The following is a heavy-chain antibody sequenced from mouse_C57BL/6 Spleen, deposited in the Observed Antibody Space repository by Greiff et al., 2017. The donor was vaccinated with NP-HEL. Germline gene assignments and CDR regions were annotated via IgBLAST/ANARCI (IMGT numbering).Heavy chain of an antibody. CDR2: IYPGSGST. J-gene: IGHJ2*01. CDR1: GYTFTSYW. Sequence: QVQLQQPGAELVKPGASVKMSCKASGYTFTSYWITWVKQRPGQGLEWIGDIYPGSGSTNYNEKFKSKATLTVDTSSSTAYMQLSSLTSEDSAVYYCAREGVVTSYFDYWGQGTTLTVSS. D-gene: IGHD2-2*01. V-gene: IGHV1-55*01. CDR3: AREGVVTSYFDY.